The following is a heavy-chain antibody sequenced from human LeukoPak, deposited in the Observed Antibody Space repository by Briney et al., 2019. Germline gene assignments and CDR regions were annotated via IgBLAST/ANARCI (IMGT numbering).Heavy chain of an antibody. J-gene: IGHJ4*02. D-gene: IGHD1-26*01. CDR2: IKQDGSEK. CDR1: GFTFSSYW. V-gene: IGHV3-7*01. CDR3: ARDNTKWELLGTSDY. Sequence: GGSLRLSCAASGFTFSSYWMSWVRQAPGKGLEWVANIKQDGSEKYYVDSVKGRFTISRDNAKNSLYLQMNSLRAEDTAVYYCARDNTKWELLGTSDYWGQGTLVTVSS.